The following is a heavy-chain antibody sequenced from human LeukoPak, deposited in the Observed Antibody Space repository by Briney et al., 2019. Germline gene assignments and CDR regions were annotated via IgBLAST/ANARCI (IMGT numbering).Heavy chain of an antibody. J-gene: IGHJ4*02. D-gene: IGHD3-3*01. CDR3: ATDRGWRTSGYYLYYFEY. CDR1: GFIFSNYW. Sequence: GGSLRLSCAASGFIFSNYWMSWVRQAPGKGLEWVASIKHDGSEKYYVDSVRGRFTISRDNTMNSLYLQMSSLRAEDTAVYYCATDRGWRTSGYYLYYFEYWGQGTLVTFSS. CDR2: IKHDGSEK. V-gene: IGHV3-7*01.